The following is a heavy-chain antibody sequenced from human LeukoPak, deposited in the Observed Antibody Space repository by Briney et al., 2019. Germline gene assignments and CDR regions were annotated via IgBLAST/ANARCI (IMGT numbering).Heavy chain of an antibody. J-gene: IGHJ4*02. CDR1: GYTFTNYG. CDR2: ISGYNGKI. Sequence: ASVKVSCKASGYTFTNYGISWVRQAPGQGLEWMGWISGYNGKIDYSQKLQGRVTMTTDTSTSTAYMELRSLTSDDTAVYYCARDIGVSQFDSWGQGTLVTVSS. CDR3: ARDIGVSQFDS. D-gene: IGHD3-10*01. V-gene: IGHV1-18*01.